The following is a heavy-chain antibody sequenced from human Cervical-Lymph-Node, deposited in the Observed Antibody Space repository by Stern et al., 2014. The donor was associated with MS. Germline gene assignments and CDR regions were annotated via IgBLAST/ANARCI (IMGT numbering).Heavy chain of an antibody. Sequence: QVTLRESGPVLVKPTETLTLTCTVSGFSLRNARMGVSWIRQPPGKALEWLAHILSNDEKTYSTSLKGRLTTSKDTSKSQVVLTMTHMDPVDTATYYCARMMQHLAGDAFDIWGQGTVVTVSS. CDR2: ILSNDEK. D-gene: IGHD6-13*01. CDR1: GFSLRNARMG. CDR3: ARMMQHLAGDAFDI. V-gene: IGHV2-26*01. J-gene: IGHJ3*02.